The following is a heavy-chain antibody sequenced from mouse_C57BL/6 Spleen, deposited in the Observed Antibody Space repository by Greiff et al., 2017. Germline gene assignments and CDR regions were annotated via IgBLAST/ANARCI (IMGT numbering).Heavy chain of an antibody. CDR2: INPNNGGT. V-gene: IGHV1-22*01. D-gene: IGHD1-1*01. J-gene: IGHJ4*01. CDR1: GYTFTDYN. CDR3: ARRGVVAPYAMDY. Sequence: VQLKESGPELVKPGASVKMSCKASGYTFTDYNMHWVKQSHGKSLEWIGYINPNNGGTSYNQKFKGKATLTVNKSSSTAYMELRSLTSEESAVYYCARRGVVAPYAMDYWGQGTSVTVSS.